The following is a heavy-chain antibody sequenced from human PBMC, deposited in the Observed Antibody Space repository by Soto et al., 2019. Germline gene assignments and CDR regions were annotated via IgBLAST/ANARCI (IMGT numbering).Heavy chain of an antibody. D-gene: IGHD6-13*01. Sequence: EVRLVESGGGLIQPGGSLRLSCTAPAFSVTTPYMSWVRQAPGKGLEWVSLISAGGSTSYADSVKGRFTVSRDNSNNTLFLQLNSLRVEDTAVYYCARGTWGISWPNFFDFWGQGVLVTVSS. CDR1: AFSVTTPY. CDR2: ISAGGST. CDR3: ARGTWGISWPNFFDF. V-gene: IGHV3-53*01. J-gene: IGHJ4*02.